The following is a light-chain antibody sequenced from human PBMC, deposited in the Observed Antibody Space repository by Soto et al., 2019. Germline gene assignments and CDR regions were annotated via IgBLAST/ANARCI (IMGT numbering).Light chain of an antibody. Sequence: DIQMTQSPSTLSASVGDRVTITCRASQSISMWLAWYQQKPGKAPTLLIYKASTLGSDVPSRFSGSGSGTEYSPTISSLQPDDFAADYCQQYNSYWTFGQGTKVEIK. CDR1: QSISMW. CDR2: KAS. J-gene: IGKJ1*01. V-gene: IGKV1-5*03. CDR3: QQYNSYWT.